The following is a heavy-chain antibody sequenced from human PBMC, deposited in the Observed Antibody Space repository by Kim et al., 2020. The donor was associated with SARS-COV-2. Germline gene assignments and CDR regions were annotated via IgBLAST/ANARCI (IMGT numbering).Heavy chain of an antibody. Sequence: SETLSLTCTVSGGSISSGSYYLSWIRQPAGKGLEWIGRIYTSGSTNYNPSLKSRVTISVDTSKNQFSLKLSSVTAADTAVYYCARGKLWVAGTFVGGNNWFDPWGQGPLVTVSS. J-gene: IGHJ5*02. D-gene: IGHD6-19*01. V-gene: IGHV4-61*02. CDR3: ARGKLWVAGTFVGGNNWFDP. CDR1: GGSISSGSYY. CDR2: IYTSGST.